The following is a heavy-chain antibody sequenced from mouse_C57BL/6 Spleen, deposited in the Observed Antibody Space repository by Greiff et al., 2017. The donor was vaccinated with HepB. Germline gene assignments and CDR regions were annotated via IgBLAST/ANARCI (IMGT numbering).Heavy chain of an antibody. V-gene: IGHV2-9-1*01. CDR3: ASLPSYYSNYVEFAY. CDR1: GFSLTSYA. D-gene: IGHD2-5*01. CDR2: IWTGGGT. Sequence: QVQLKESGPGLVAPSQSLSITCTVSGFSLTSYAISWVRQPPGKGLEWLGVIWTGGGTNYNSALKSRLSISKDNSKSQVFLKMNSLQTDDTARYYCASLPSYYSNYVEFAYWGQGTLVTVSA. J-gene: IGHJ3*01.